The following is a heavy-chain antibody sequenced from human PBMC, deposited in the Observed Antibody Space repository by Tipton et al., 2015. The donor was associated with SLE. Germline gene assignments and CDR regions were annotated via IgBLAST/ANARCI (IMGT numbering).Heavy chain of an antibody. J-gene: IGHJ5*02. CDR1: GGSFSGYY. Sequence: LRLSCAVYGGSFSGYYWSWIRQPPGKGLEWIGEINHSGSTNYNPSLKSRVTISVDTSKNQFSLKLSSVTAADTAVYYCASGGCGIGGRCYSGNWFDPWGQGTLVTVSS. CDR2: INHSGST. V-gene: IGHV4-34*01. D-gene: IGHD2-15*01. CDR3: ASGGCGIGGRCYSGNWFDP.